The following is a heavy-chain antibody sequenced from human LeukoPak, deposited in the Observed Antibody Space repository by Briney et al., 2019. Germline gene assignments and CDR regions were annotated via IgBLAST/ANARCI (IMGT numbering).Heavy chain of an antibody. CDR2: TNRKTDGGTI. J-gene: IGHJ4*02. Sequence: WIRQPPGKGLEWVGRTNRKTDGGTIDYAAPVKGRFIISRDGSKSTVDLQMSSLKTDDTAVYYCATGGHYYGSWGQGTLVTVSP. D-gene: IGHD3-10*01. CDR3: ATGGHYYGS. V-gene: IGHV3-15*01.